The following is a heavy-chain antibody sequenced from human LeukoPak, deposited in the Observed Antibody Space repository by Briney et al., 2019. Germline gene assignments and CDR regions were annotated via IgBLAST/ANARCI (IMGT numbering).Heavy chain of an antibody. CDR2: ISSSGTTI. Sequence: PGGSLRLSCAASGFTFSSYEMNWVRQAPGKGLEWVSYISSSGTTIYYADSVKGRFTISRDNAKNSLYLQMNSLRAEDTAVYYCAREDASAIDYWGQGALVTVSS. D-gene: IGHD2-2*01. CDR3: AREDASAIDY. CDR1: GFTFSSYE. J-gene: IGHJ4*02. V-gene: IGHV3-48*03.